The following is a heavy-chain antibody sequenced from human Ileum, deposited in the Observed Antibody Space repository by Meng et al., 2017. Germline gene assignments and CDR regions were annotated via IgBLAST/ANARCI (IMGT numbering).Heavy chain of an antibody. Sequence: QGQWQVLGQGSGKALESLSVTLGVSGASIRNSNWCSWVRRPPRKGLEWIGEIYESGTTNYNPSLKSRVTISVDKSKNEFSLKLSSVTAADTALYKCARVSYNKGSPKFDSWGQGTLVTVSS. D-gene: IGHD1-14*01. CDR2: IYESGTT. J-gene: IGHJ4*02. CDR1: GASIRNSNW. CDR3: ARVSYNKGSPKFDS. V-gene: IGHV4-4*02.